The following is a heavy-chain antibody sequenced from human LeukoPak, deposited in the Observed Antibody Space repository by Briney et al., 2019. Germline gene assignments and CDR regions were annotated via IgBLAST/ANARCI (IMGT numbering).Heavy chain of an antibody. V-gene: IGHV3-21*01. D-gene: IGHD3-22*01. CDR1: GFTFSSYN. CDR2: ISSSSNYI. CDR3: ARDADYYDSSGYLGY. J-gene: IGHJ4*02. Sequence: PGGSLRLSCAPSGFTFSSYNLNWVRQAPGKGLEWVSTISSSSNYIYYADSVKGRFTISRDNAKNSLYLQVNSLRAEDTAVYYCARDADYYDSSGYLGYWGQGTLVTVSS.